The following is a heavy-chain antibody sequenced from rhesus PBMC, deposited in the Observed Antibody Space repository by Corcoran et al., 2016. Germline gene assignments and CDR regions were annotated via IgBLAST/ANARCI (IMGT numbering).Heavy chain of an antibody. CDR1: GFTFGSYA. CDR2: IIPLVGIT. CDR3: ALECTGSGCYAAFDY. J-gene: IGHJ4*01. V-gene: IGHV1-198*02. Sequence: QVQLVQSGAEVKKPGASVKVSCKASGFTFGSYAISWVRQAPGQRLEWMGVIIPLVGITNYAEKFQGRVTITADTSTSAAYMELSSLRSEDTAVYYCALECTGSGCYAAFDYWGQGVLVTVSS. D-gene: IGHD2-21*01.